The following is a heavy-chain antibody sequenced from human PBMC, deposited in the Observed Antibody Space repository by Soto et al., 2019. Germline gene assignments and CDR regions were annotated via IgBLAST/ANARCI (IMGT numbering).Heavy chain of an antibody. D-gene: IGHD6-19*01. CDR2: ISGSGGST. CDR1: GFTFSSYA. Sequence: EVQLLESGGGLVQPGGSLRLSCAASGFTFSSYAMTWVRQAPGKGLEWVSVISGSGGSTYYADSVKGRFTISRDNSKNTLYLQMNSLRAEDTAVYYCASRSSGWYFDYWGQGTLVTVSS. J-gene: IGHJ4*02. CDR3: ASRSSGWYFDY. V-gene: IGHV3-23*01.